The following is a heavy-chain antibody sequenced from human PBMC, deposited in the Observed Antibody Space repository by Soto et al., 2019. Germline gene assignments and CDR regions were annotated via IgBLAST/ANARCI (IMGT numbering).Heavy chain of an antibody. J-gene: IGHJ6*02. CDR1: GGFISSGGYY. CDR3: ARVASHKAGYYYYGMDV. CDR2: IYYSGST. V-gene: IGHV4-31*03. Sequence: ASETLSLTCTVSGGFISSGGYYWSWIRQHPGNGLEWIGYIYYSGSTYFNPSLKSRVTISLDTSKNQFSLKLSSVTAADTAVFYCARVASHKAGYYYYGMDVWGQGTTVTVSS.